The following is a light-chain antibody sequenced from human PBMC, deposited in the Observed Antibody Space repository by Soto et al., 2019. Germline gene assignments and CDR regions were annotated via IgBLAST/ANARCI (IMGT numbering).Light chain of an antibody. CDR1: QGISNY. V-gene: IGKV1-27*01. Sequence: DIQMTQSPSSLSASVGDRVTITCRARQGISNYLAWYQQKPGKVPKLQIYAASTLQSGVPSRFSGSGSGTDFTLTISSLQPEDVATYYCQKYDSAPWTFGQGTKVEIK. CDR2: AAS. CDR3: QKYDSAPWT. J-gene: IGKJ1*01.